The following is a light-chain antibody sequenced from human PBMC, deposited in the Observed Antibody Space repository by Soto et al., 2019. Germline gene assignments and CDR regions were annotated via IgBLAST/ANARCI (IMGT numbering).Light chain of an antibody. Sequence: EIVLTQSPGTLSSSPGERATLSCRASQTIASSYLAWYQHQPGQAPRLLIYRTFARAPGIPDRFSGGGSGTDFTLTISRLEREDFAVYYCQQYDTSPPTFGQGTRLDIK. CDR3: QQYDTSPPT. CDR1: QTIASSY. J-gene: IGKJ5*01. CDR2: RTF. V-gene: IGKV3-20*01.